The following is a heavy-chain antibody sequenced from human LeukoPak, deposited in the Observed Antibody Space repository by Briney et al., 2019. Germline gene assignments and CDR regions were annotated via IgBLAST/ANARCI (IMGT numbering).Heavy chain of an antibody. Sequence: GGSLRLSCAASGFAFSNYWMSWVRQAPGKGLEWVAIIRQDGSEKKYVDSVKGRFTISRDNAKNSLYLEMNSLRAEDTAVYYCTRFSRSSSSNYWGQGTLVTVSS. J-gene: IGHJ4*02. CDR1: GFAFSNYW. CDR2: IRQDGSEK. CDR3: TRFSRSSSSNY. V-gene: IGHV3-7*01. D-gene: IGHD6-6*01.